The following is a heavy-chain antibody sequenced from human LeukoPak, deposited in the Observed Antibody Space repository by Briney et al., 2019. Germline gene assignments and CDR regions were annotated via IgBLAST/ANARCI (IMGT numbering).Heavy chain of an antibody. Sequence: PGGSLGLSCAASGFTFDDYAMHWVRQAPGKGLEWVSGINWNSGSIGYADSVKGRFTISRDNAKNSLYLQMNSLRAEDTAVYYCAELGITMIGGVWGKGTTVTISS. D-gene: IGHD3-10*02. CDR2: INWNSGSI. CDR1: GFTFDDYA. V-gene: IGHV3-9*01. J-gene: IGHJ6*04. CDR3: AELGITMIGGV.